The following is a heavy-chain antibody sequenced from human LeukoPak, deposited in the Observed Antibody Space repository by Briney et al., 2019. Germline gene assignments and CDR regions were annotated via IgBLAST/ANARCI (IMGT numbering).Heavy chain of an antibody. CDR2: ISGSGGTT. V-gene: IGHV3-23*01. J-gene: IGHJ2*01. CDR1: GFTFSSYA. D-gene: IGHD3-3*01. Sequence: QSGGSLRLSCAASGFTFSSYAMSWVRQAPGKGLGWVSTISGSGGTTYYADSVKGRFTISRDNSKNTLYLQMNSLRAEDTAVYYCARKFLAFGDYWYFDLWGRGTLVTVSS. CDR3: ARKFLAFGDYWYFDL.